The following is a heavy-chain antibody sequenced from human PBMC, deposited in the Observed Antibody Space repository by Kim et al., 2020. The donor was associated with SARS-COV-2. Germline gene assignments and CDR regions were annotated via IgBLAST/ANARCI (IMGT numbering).Heavy chain of an antibody. V-gene: IGHV1-46*01. CDR1: GYTFTSYY. CDR2: INPSGGST. Sequence: ASVKVSCKASGYTFTSYYMHWVRQAPGQGLEWMGIINPSGGSTSYAQKFQGRVTMTRDTSTSTVYMELSSLRSGDTAVYYCAREAYSSSWYFYYYGMDVWGQGTTVTVSS. CDR3: AREAYSSSWYFYYYGMDV. J-gene: IGHJ6*02. D-gene: IGHD6-13*01.